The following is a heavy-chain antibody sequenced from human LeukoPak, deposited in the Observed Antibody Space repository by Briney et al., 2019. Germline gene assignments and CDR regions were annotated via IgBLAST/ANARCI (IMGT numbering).Heavy chain of an antibody. V-gene: IGHV3-53*01. Sequence: GGSLSLFRASSGFIDRNNYVIWVRQAPGKGLEWVSFISSGGSTHYADSVKGRFAISRDNSKNTVYLQMNSPRAEDTAVYYCARDYDYIWGSYFGYWGQGTLVTVSS. CDR2: ISSGGST. D-gene: IGHD3-16*01. CDR1: GFIDRNNY. J-gene: IGHJ4*02. CDR3: ARDYDYIWGSYFGY.